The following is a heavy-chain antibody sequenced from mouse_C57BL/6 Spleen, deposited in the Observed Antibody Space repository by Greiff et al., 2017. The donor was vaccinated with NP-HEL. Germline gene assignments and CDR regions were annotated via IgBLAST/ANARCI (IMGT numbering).Heavy chain of an antibody. Sequence: VQRVESGAELVRPGASVTLSCKASGYTFTDYEMHWVKQTPVHGLEWIGAIDPETGGTAYNQKFKGKAILTADKSSSTAYMELRSLTSEDSAVYYCTRRGDGYYGYWGQGTTLTVSS. V-gene: IGHV1-15*01. CDR3: TRRGDGYYGY. J-gene: IGHJ2*01. CDR1: GYTFTDYE. D-gene: IGHD2-3*01. CDR2: IDPETGGT.